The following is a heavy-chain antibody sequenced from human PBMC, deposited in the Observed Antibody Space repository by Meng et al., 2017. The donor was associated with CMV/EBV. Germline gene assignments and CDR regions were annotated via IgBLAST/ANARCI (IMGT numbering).Heavy chain of an antibody. V-gene: IGHV4-39*07. D-gene: IGHD6-13*01. CDR3: ARDRDMYSSSWYPFDY. Sequence: SETLSLTCTVSGGPISSSSYYWGWIRQPPGKGLEWIVSIYYSGSTYYNPSLKSRVTISVDTSKNQFSLKLSSVTAADTAVYYCARDRDMYSSSWYPFDYWGQGTLVTVSS. CDR1: GGPISSSSYY. J-gene: IGHJ4*02. CDR2: IYYSGST.